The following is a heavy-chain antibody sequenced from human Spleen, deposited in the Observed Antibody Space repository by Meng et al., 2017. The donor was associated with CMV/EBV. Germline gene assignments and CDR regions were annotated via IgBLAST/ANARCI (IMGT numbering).Heavy chain of an antibody. V-gene: IGHV4-4*02. D-gene: IGHD3-22*01. Sequence: SLTCAFLGGSFRIDYWWRWVRQTPGKGLHWLGELHHRGTTTYNPSLNSRVTFSLDKSKNEFSLKLTSVTVADTAVYYCARNGHYSLDSWSQGTLVTVSS. CDR1: GGSFRIDYW. J-gene: IGHJ4*02. CDR2: LHHRGTT. CDR3: ARNGHYSLDS.